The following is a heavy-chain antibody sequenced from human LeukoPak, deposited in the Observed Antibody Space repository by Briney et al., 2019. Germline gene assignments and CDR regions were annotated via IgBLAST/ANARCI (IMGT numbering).Heavy chain of an antibody. J-gene: IGHJ3*02. Sequence: PSETLSLTCTGSGGSISSYYWSWIRQPPGKGLEWIGYIYYSGSTNYNPSLKSRVTISVDTSKNQFSLKLSSVTAADTAVYYCARSGPLTTYYGSVTRAFDIWGQGTMVTVSS. V-gene: IGHV4-59*01. CDR2: IYYSGST. CDR1: GGSISSYY. CDR3: ARSGPLTTYYGSVTRAFDI. D-gene: IGHD3-10*01.